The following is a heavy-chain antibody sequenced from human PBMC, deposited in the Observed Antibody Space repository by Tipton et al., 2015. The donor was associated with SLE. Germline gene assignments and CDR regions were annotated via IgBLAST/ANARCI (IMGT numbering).Heavy chain of an antibody. CDR2: TYHSGST. CDR3: ARVPLLPDY. J-gene: IGHJ4*02. CDR1: GGSISSSSYY. Sequence: TLSLTCTVSGGSISSSSYYWGWIRQPPGKGLEWIGSTYHSGSTYYNPSLKSRVTISVDTSKNQFSLKLISVTAADTAVYYCARVPLLPDYWGQGTLVTVSS. V-gene: IGHV4-39*07.